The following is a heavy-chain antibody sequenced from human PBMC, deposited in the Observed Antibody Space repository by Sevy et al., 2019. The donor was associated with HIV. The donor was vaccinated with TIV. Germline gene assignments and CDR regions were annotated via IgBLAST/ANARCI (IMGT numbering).Heavy chain of an antibody. V-gene: IGHV4-34*01. CDR2: INHSGST. CDR1: GGSFSGYY. D-gene: IGHD3-16*01. J-gene: IGHJ4*02. Sequence: SETLSLTCAVYGGSFSGYYWSWIRQPPGKGLEWIGEINHSGSTNYNPSLKSRVTISVDTSKNQFSLKLSSVTAADTAVYYCARGVWLRPPDYWGQGTLVTVSS. CDR3: ARGVWLRPPDY.